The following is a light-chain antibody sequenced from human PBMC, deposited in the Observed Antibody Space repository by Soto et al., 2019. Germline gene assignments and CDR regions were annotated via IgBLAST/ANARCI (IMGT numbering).Light chain of an antibody. Sequence: DIQMTQSPSSLSASVGDRVTITCRASQSISSFLNWYQQKPGKAPKVLIYAASRLESGVPSRFSGSGSGTDFTLAISGLEPEDLAVYYCQQRYNWPWTFGQGTKV. J-gene: IGKJ1*01. CDR1: QSISSF. CDR2: AAS. CDR3: QQRYNWPWT. V-gene: IGKV1-39*01.